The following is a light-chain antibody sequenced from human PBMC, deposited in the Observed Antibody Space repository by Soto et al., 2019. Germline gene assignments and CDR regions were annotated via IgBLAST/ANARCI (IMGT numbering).Light chain of an antibody. CDR1: ESVNSNY. Sequence: EIVLTQSRGTLSLCPGERATLSCRANESVNSNYLGWYRQRPGQAPRLLVYDASKRATGIPDRFSGSGSGTDFTLTISRLEPEDFAVYYCQQYSNSRTFGQGTKV. J-gene: IGKJ1*01. V-gene: IGKV3-20*01. CDR2: DAS. CDR3: QQYSNSRT.